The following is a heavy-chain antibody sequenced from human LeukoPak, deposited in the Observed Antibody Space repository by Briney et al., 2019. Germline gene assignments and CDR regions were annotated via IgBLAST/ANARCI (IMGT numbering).Heavy chain of an antibody. Sequence: GESLKISCKASGYIFTSYWIGVGRDVRGKGLEYMGIIYPGNSDTRYSLSFQGQVTISADKSISTAYLQWSSLKASDTAMYYCATLVGYGSFFDYWGQGTLVTVSS. V-gene: IGHV5-51*01. D-gene: IGHD3-10*01. CDR1: GYIFTSYW. CDR2: IYPGNSDT. J-gene: IGHJ4*02. CDR3: ATLVGYGSFFDY.